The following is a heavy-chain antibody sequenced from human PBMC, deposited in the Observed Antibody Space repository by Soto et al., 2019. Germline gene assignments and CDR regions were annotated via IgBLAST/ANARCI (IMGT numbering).Heavy chain of an antibody. V-gene: IGHV3-30*18. D-gene: IGHD4-17*01. CDR1: GFTFSSYG. CDR2: ISYDGSNK. Sequence: PGGSLRLSCAASGFTFSSYGMHWVRQAPGKGLEWVAVISYDGSNKYYADSVKGRFTISRDNSKNTLYLQMNSLRAEDTPVYYCAKDHLNYGGDYYYGMDVWDQGTTVTVSS. J-gene: IGHJ6*02. CDR3: AKDHLNYGGDYYYGMDV.